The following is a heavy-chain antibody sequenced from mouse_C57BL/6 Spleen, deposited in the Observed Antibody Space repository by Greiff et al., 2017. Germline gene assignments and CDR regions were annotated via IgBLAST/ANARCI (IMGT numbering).Heavy chain of an antibody. CDR2: ISSGCSYT. V-gene: IGHV5-6*01. CDR1: GFSFSSYG. J-gene: IGHJ3*01. CDR3: ASDSSGFAWFAY. Sequence: EVHLVESGGDLVKPGGSLKLSCAASGFSFSSYGMSWVRQTPDKMLEWVATISSGCSYTYYPDSVKGRFTISRDNAKNTLYLQMSSLKSEDTAMYYCASDSSGFAWFAYWGQGTLVTVSA. D-gene: IGHD3-2*01.